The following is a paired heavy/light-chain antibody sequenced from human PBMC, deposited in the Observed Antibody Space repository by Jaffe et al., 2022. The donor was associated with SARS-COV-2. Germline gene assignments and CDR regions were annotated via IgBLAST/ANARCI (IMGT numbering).Heavy chain of an antibody. CDR3: ARRGYGDSGVEFSDC. CDR2: IYSTGTT. CDR1: SGSISSRPYY. V-gene: IGHV4-39*01. Sequence: QLRLQESGPGLVWPSETLSLTCIVSSGSISSRPYYWGWIRQPPGEGLEWIGSIYSTGTTYYNPSLKSRVTISVDTSRNTFSLRLRSVTAADTAMYFCARRGYGDSGVEFSDCWGQGTLVTVSS. D-gene: IGHD4-17*01. J-gene: IGHJ4*02.
Light chain of an antibody. CDR2: WAS. J-gene: IGKJ2*01. Sequence: DIVMTQSPDSLAVSLGERATINCKSSQSLLYSSNNKNYLAWYQHRVGQPPRLLIYWASTRESGVPGRFRGSGSGTDFTLTINSLQAEDVAVYYCQQYYDAPYTFGQGTKVEI. CDR3: QQYYDAPYT. V-gene: IGKV4-1*01. CDR1: QSLLYSSNNKNY.